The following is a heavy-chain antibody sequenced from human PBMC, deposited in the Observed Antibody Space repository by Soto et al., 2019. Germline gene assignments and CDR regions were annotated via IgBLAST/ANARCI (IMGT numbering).Heavy chain of an antibody. CDR3: ARRGEPAAIDY. V-gene: IGHV4-39*01. D-gene: IGHD2-2*01. Sequence: QLQLQESGPGLVKPSETLSLTCTVSGGSISSSSYYWGWIRQPPGKGLEWIGSIYYSGSTYYNPSLKSRVTISVDTSKNQFSLKLSSVTAADTAVYYCARRGEPAAIDYWGQGTLVTVSS. J-gene: IGHJ4*02. CDR2: IYYSGST. CDR1: GGSISSSSYY.